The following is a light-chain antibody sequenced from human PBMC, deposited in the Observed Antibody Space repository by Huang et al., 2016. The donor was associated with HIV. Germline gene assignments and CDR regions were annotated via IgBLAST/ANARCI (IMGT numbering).Light chain of an antibody. CDR1: QTISNH. Sequence: IVLTQSPATLSWYLGERVTLSCRASQTISNHLAWYQQRLGQAPRLLIYDASTRVAGVPARFSGSGSGTDFTLTISSLEPEDFALYYCQQHDSWLTFGGGTKVEV. J-gene: IGKJ4*01. V-gene: IGKV3-11*01. CDR3: QQHDSWLT. CDR2: DAS.